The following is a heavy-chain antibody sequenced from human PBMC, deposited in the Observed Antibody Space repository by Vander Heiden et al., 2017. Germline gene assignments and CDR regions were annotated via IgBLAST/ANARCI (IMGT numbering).Heavy chain of an antibody. CDR2: ISSSSSYR. Sequence: EVQLVESGGGLVKPGGSLRLSCASSGFTFRNYSNDWGPQAPGKGLEWASSISSSSSYRYYADSVKGRFTISRDNAKNSLYLQMNSLRAEDTAVDYCAIGPGWFDPWGQGTLVTVSS. CDR1: GFTFRNYS. CDR3: AIGPGWFDP. J-gene: IGHJ5*02. V-gene: IGHV3-21*01.